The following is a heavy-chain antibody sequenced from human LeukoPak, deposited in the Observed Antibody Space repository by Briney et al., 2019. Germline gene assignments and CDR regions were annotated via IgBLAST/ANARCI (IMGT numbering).Heavy chain of an antibody. J-gene: IGHJ4*02. CDR2: IKQDGSEK. Sequence: GGSLRLACAASGVMFPSYWMTWVRQAPGKGLEWVANIKQDGSEKYYVDSVKGRFTISRDNAKNSVYLQMNSLRAEDTAVYYCARRHHFGFLDSWGQGTLVTVSS. V-gene: IGHV3-7*04. D-gene: IGHD3-10*01. CDR1: GVMFPSYW. CDR3: ARRHHFGFLDS.